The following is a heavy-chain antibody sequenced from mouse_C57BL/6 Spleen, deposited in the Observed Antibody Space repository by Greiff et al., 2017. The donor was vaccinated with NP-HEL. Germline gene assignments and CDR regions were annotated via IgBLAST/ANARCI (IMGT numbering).Heavy chain of an antibody. CDR1: GYSFTDYN. CDR3: ARGGSSSLYYAMDY. D-gene: IGHD1-1*01. CDR2: INPNYGTT. Sequence: VQLKESGPELVKPGASVKISCKASGYSFTDYNMNWVKQSNGKSLEWIGVINPNYGTTSYNQKFKGKATLTVDQSSSTAYMQLNSLTSEDSAVYYCARGGSSSLYYAMDYWGQGTSVTVSS. V-gene: IGHV1-39*01. J-gene: IGHJ4*01.